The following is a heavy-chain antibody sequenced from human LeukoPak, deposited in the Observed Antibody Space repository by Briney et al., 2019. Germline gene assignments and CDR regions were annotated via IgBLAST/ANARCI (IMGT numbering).Heavy chain of an antibody. CDR1: GFTFSSYW. V-gene: IGHV3-7*01. J-gene: IGHJ4*02. CDR3: ARGLIAWWRDGYNFDY. D-gene: IGHD5-24*01. CDR2: IKQDGSEK. Sequence: PGGSLRLSCAASGFTFSSYWMSWVRQVPGKGLEWVANIKQDGSEKYYVDSVKGRFTISRDNAKNSLYLQMNSLRAEDTAVYYCARGLIAWWRDGYNFDYWGQGTLVTVSS.